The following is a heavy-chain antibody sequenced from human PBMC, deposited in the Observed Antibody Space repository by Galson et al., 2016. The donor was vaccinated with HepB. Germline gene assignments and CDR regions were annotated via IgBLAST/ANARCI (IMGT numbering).Heavy chain of an antibody. D-gene: IGHD2-21*01. CDR1: GFTFSSYA. CDR2: ISGSGGST. V-gene: IGHV3-23*01. CDR3: ASDCLHRGPIGLPPGTLLQEHL. J-gene: IGHJ6*01. Sequence: SLRLSCAASGFTFSSYAMSWVRQAPGKGLEWVSVISGSGGSTYYVDSVKGRFTISRDNSKNTLYLQMNSLRAEDTAVYYCASDCLHRGPIGLPPGTLLQEHLWG.